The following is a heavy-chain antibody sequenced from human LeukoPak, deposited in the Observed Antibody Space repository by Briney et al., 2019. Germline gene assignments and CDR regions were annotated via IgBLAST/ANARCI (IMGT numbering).Heavy chain of an antibody. CDR3: AREQRMYYDILTGYYHPNYFDY. CDR2: IYTSGST. J-gene: IGHJ4*02. D-gene: IGHD3-9*01. V-gene: IGHV4-61*02. CDR1: GGPISSGSYY. Sequence: SQTLSLTRTVSGGPISSGSYYWSWIRQPAGKGLEWIGRIYTSGSTNYNPSLKSRVTISVDTSKNQFSLKLSSVTAADTAVYYCAREQRMYYDILTGYYHPNYFDYWGQGTLVTVSS.